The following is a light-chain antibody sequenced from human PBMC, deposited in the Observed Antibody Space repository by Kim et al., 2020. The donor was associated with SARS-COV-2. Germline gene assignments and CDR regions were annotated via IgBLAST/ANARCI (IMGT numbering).Light chain of an antibody. CDR3: SSYTSSSTLV. CDR2: EVF. V-gene: IGLV2-18*02. J-gene: IGLJ1*01. CDR1: SSDVGRYDR. Sequence: QSVTFSGTGTSSDVGRYDRVSWYLQPPGTTPKLMIYEVFHRPSGVPHRFSGSKSGNTASLTISGLQAEDEADYYCSSYTSSSTLVFGTGTKVTVL.